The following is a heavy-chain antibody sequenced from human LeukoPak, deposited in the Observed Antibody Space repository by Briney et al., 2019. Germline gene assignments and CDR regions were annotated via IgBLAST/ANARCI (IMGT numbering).Heavy chain of an antibody. Sequence: SETLSLTCTVSGGSISDYYWSWIRQPPGKGLEWIGYIYRSGSINYNPSLKSRLTMSVDTSKNQFSLQLSSVTAADTAVYCCARLSRLVTNYYVDVWGQGTTVTVSS. CDR2: IYRSGSI. V-gene: IGHV4-59*01. J-gene: IGHJ6*03. D-gene: IGHD6-25*01. CDR1: GGSISDYY. CDR3: ARLSRLVTNYYVDV.